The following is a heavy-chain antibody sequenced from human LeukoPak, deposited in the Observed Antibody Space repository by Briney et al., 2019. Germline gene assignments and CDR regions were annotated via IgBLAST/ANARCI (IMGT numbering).Heavy chain of an antibody. Sequence: GSLRLSCAASGLTFRNYGMHWVRQAPGKGLEWVAIISYDGSNKYYADSVRGRFTISKDNAKNSLYLQMNSLRAEDTAVYYCARAGGSTVSHSDYWGQGTLVTVSS. V-gene: IGHV3-30*03. CDR1: GLTFRNYG. J-gene: IGHJ4*02. D-gene: IGHD4-17*01. CDR2: ISYDGSNK. CDR3: ARAGGSTVSHSDY.